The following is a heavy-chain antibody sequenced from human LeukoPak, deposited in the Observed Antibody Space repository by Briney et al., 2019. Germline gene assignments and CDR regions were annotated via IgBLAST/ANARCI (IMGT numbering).Heavy chain of an antibody. V-gene: IGHV3-15*01. CDR3: AKVKGHIVVVIANKYAFDI. Sequence: GGSLRLSCAASGFTFSNAWMSWVRQAPGKGLEWVGRIKSKTDGGTTDYAAPVKGRFTISRDDSKNTLYLQMNSLRAEDTAVYYCAKVKGHIVVVIANKYAFDIWGQGTMVTVSS. CDR2: IKSKTDGGTT. D-gene: IGHD2-21*01. CDR1: GFTFSNAW. J-gene: IGHJ3*02.